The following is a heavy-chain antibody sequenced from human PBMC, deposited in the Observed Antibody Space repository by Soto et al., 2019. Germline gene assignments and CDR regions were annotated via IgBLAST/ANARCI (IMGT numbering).Heavy chain of an antibody. CDR2: ISYDGGNK. CDR1: GFTFTTSA. J-gene: IGHJ5*02. V-gene: IGHV3-30-3*01. CDR3: ARHQVSGVWEIDL. Sequence: QVQLVESGGGVVQPGRSLRLSCAASGFTFTTSAMHWVRQAPGKGLEWVAVISYDGGNKYYGDSVKGRFTISRDNSKSTLYLQMNSLRAGDTAVYYCARHQVSGVWEIDLWGQGNLVTVSS. D-gene: IGHD1-26*01.